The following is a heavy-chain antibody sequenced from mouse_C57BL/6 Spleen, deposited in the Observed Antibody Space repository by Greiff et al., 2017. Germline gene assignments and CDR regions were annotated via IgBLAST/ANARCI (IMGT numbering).Heavy chain of an antibody. J-gene: IGHJ2*01. CDR1: GFSLTSYA. Sequence: QVQLQQSGPGLVAPSQSLSITCTVSGFSLTSYAISWVRQPPGKGLEWLGVIWTGGGTNYNSALKSRLSLSKDNSKSQVFLKMNSLQTDDTARYYCARGGYYSNYYFDYWGQGTTLTVSS. D-gene: IGHD2-5*01. CDR3: ARGGYYSNYYFDY. CDR2: IWTGGGT. V-gene: IGHV2-9-1*01.